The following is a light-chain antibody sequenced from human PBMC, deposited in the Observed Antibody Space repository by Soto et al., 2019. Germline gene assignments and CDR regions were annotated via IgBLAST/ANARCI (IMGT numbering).Light chain of an antibody. V-gene: IGLV2-14*01. CDR3: SSYTSSSTVV. J-gene: IGLJ2*01. CDR2: DVN. CDR1: SSDVGGYNY. Sequence: ALTQPASVSGSPGQSISISCTGSSSDVGGYNYVSWYQQHPGKAPKLMIYDVNNRPSGVSNRFSGSRSGNTASLTISGLQAEDEADYYCSSYTSSSTVVFGGGTKVTVL.